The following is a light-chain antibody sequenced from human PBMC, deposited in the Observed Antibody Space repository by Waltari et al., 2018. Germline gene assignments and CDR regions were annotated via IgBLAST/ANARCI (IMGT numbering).Light chain of an antibody. J-gene: IGKJ1*01. CDR1: ASVSRA. CDR2: GAS. V-gene: IGKV3-20*01. CDR3: QNYWRLPVT. Sequence: EIVLTQSPGTLSLSVGERATVSCRASASVSRALAWNQQKPGLAPRLLIYGASTRATGIPDRFSGSGSGTDFSLTISRLEPDDFAVYYWQNYWRLPVTFGQGTTVEI.